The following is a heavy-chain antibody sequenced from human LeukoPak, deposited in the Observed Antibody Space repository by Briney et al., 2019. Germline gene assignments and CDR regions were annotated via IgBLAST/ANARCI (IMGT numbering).Heavy chain of an antibody. CDR3: VRGSTLRHYQY. D-gene: IGHD3-16*01. V-gene: IGHV4-39*01. CDR1: GGSISSSPYY. Sequence: PSETLSLICTVSGGSISSSPYYWGWIRRPPGKGLEWIGSIYYSGSTYYNPSLKSRVTVSVDTSKNQFSLKLSSVTAADTAVYYCVRGSTLRHYQYWGQGTLVTVSS. CDR2: IYYSGST. J-gene: IGHJ4*02.